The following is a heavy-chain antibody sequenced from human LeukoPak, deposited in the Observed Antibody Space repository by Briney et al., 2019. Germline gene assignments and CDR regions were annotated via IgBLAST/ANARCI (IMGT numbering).Heavy chain of an antibody. CDR1: GFTFSNYA. V-gene: IGHV3-23*01. CDR2: ISDSGDGT. D-gene: IGHD1-1*01. J-gene: IGHJ5*02. CDR3: TKNANGDDVGAFDP. Sequence: AGSLRLTCAASGFTFSNYAMSWVRQAQGRGLEWVSAISDSGDGTSYEDPVKGRFTITTANSQNKLYLQMTSPTDEATAEYYSTKNANGDDVGAFDPWGQGTVVTVSS.